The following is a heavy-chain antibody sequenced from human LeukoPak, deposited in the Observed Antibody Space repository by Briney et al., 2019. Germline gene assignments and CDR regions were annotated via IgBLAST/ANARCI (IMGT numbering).Heavy chain of an antibody. Sequence: GASVKVSCKASGYTFTGYYMHWVRQAPGQGLEWMGWINPNSGGTNYAQKFQGWVTMTRDTSISTAYMELSRLRSDDTAVYYCARGGEVGEKSAAFDIWGQGTMVTVSS. J-gene: IGHJ3*02. V-gene: IGHV1-2*04. CDR3: ARGGEVGEKSAAFDI. CDR1: GYTFTGYY. CDR2: INPNSGGT. D-gene: IGHD1-26*01.